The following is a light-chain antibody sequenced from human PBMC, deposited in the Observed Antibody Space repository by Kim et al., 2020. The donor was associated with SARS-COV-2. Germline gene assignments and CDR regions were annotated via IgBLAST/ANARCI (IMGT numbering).Light chain of an antibody. CDR1: NLGETF. J-gene: IGLJ3*02. V-gene: IGLV3-1*01. CDR3: QAWDTNTLV. Sequence: VSPGQTASISGSGHNLGETFVSGYMQRPGQSPLLVMYHDDKRHSGISERISGSNSGSTATLTVSGTQAMDEAGYFCQAWDTNTLVFGGGTQLTVL. CDR2: HDD.